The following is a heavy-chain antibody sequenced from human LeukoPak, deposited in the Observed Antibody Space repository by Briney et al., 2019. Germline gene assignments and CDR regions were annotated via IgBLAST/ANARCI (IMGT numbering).Heavy chain of an antibody. CDR1: GYTLTELP. CDR3: ATDLAMVRGVIGGDY. V-gene: IGHV1-24*01. D-gene: IGHD3-10*01. Sequence: AASVKVSSKVAGYTLTELPMPWVREAPGKGLEWMGGFDPEDGETINAQKFQGRVTMTEDTSTDTAYMELSSLTSDDTAVYYCATDLAMVRGVIGGDYWGQGTLVTVSS. J-gene: IGHJ4*02. CDR2: FDPEDGET.